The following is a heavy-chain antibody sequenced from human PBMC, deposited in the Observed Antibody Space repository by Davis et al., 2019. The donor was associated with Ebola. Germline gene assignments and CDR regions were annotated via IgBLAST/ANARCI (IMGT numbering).Heavy chain of an antibody. CDR1: GFTFNNAY. J-gene: IGHJ4*02. Sequence: GESLKISCVASGFTFNNAYMGWVRQTPGKGLEWVSYISGSSSTIYYADSVKGRFTISRDNAKNSLYLQMNSLRDEDTAVYYCASRHDYWGQGTLVTVSS. CDR3: ASRHDY. V-gene: IGHV3-48*02. CDR2: ISGSSSTI.